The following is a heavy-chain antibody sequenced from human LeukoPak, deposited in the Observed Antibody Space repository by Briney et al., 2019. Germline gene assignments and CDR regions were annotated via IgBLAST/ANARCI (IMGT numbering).Heavy chain of an antibody. D-gene: IGHD3-22*01. CDR1: GFXFTSSA. V-gene: IGHV1-58*01. CDR2: VVVGKGNT. J-gene: IGHJ4*02. CDR3: AAARYDSSGFYYFDF. Sequence: VKVSCNASGFXFTSSAVEWVRQARGRRLEWIGWVVVGKGNTNYAQKFQERVTITRDMSTGTAYMELSSLKSEDTAVYYCAAARYDSSGFYYFDFWGQGTLVTVSS.